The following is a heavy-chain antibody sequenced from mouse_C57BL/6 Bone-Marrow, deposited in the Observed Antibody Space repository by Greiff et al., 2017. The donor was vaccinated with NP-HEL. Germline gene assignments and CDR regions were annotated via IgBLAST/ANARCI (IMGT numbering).Heavy chain of an antibody. D-gene: IGHD1-1*01. Sequence: EVKLMESGGDLVKPGGSLKLSCAASGFTFSSYGMSWVRQTPDKRLEWVATISSGGSYTYYPDSVKGRFTISRDNAKNTLYLQMSSLKSEDTAMYYCARPHYYGSRGFAYWGQGTLVTVSA. CDR3: ARPHYYGSRGFAY. CDR1: GFTFSSYG. CDR2: ISSGGSYT. J-gene: IGHJ3*01. V-gene: IGHV5-6*01.